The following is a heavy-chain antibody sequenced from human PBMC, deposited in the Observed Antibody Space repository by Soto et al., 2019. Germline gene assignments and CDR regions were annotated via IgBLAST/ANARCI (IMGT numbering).Heavy chain of an antibody. Sequence: ASVKVSCKASGYTFTSYGISWVRQAPGQGLEGMGWISAYNGNTNYAKKLQGRVTMTTDTSTSTAYMELRSLRSDDTAVYYCARDAGATAIQGPHYFEYWGQGTLVTVSS. J-gene: IGHJ4*02. CDR3: ARDAGATAIQGPHYFEY. V-gene: IGHV1-18*01. CDR1: GYTFTSYG. D-gene: IGHD2-21*02. CDR2: ISAYNGNT.